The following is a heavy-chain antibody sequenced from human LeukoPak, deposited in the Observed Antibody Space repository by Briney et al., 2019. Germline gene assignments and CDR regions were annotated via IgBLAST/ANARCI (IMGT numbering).Heavy chain of an antibody. J-gene: IGHJ4*02. CDR3: ASRGDDVVRGVIPFDY. D-gene: IGHD3-10*01. CDR2: INHSGST. Sequence: PSETLSLTCAVYGGSFSGYYWSWIRQPPGKGLEWIGEINHSGSTNYNPSLKSRVTISVDTSKNQFSLKLSSVTAADTAVYYCASRGDDVVRGVIPFDYWGQGTLVTVSS. V-gene: IGHV4-34*01. CDR1: GGSFSGYY.